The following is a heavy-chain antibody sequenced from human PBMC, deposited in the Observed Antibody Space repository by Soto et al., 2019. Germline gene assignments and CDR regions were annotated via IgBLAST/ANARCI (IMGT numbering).Heavy chain of an antibody. D-gene: IGHD3-3*01. V-gene: IGHV4-39*01. CDR2: IYYSGST. CDR1: GGSISSSSYY. J-gene: IGHJ4*02. CDR3: ARRTCIPIFGVVLMPYYFDC. Sequence: QLQLQESGPGLVKPSETLSLTCTVSGGSISSSSYYWGWIRQPPGKGLEWIGSIYYSGSTYYNPSLKSRVTVAVETAKSPFSLQLSSVTAAHTAVYYCARRTCIPIFGVVLMPYYFDCWGQGALVTVSS.